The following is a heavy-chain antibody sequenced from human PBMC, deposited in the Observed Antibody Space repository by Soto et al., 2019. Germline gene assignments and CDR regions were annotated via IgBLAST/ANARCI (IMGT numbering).Heavy chain of an antibody. CDR1: GYSFTSYG. J-gene: IGHJ4*02. CDR2: INPYNGDT. D-gene: IGHD3-3*01. Sequence: QVQVVQSGAEVKKPGASMKVSCKASGYSFTSYGISWVRKAPGQGLEWMGWINPYNGDTNYEQKLQGRVTMTTDTCTGTAYMELRSMRSDDTAVYYCARYFWSGYHDYWGQGTLVTVSS. CDR3: ARYFWSGYHDY. V-gene: IGHV1-18*01.